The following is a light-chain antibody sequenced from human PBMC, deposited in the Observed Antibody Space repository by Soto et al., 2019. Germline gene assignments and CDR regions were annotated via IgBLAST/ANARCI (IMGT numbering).Light chain of an antibody. CDR2: GAS. CDR1: QSLYSN. J-gene: IGKJ4*01. CDR3: QQYTNWPLT. Sequence: EIVMMQSPATLSVSPGERVTLSCRASQSLYSNLAWYQQKPGQAPRLLIYGASTRATGIPARFSASGSGTEFTLTISRLQSEDFAVYYCQQYTNWPLTFGGGTKLEIK. V-gene: IGKV3D-15*01.